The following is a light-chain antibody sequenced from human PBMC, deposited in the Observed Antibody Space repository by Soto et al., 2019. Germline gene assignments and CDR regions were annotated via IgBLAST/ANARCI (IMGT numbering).Light chain of an antibody. CDR2: DNN. CDR1: SSNIGNNY. CDR3: GTWDSSLSYV. J-gene: IGLJ1*01. V-gene: IGLV1-51*01. Sequence: QSVLTQPPSVSAAPGQKVTISCSGSSSNIGNNYVSWYQQLPGTAPKLLIYDNNKRPSGIPDRFSGSKSGTSATLGITGLQTGDEADYYCGTWDSSLSYVFGTGTKATVL.